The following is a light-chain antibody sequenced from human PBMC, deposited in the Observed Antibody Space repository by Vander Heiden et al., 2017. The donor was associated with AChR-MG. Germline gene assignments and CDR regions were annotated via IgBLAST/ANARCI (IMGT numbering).Light chain of an antibody. J-gene: IGKJ4*01. CDR3: QHLNSYPLT. Sequence: IKLTQSPSSLSASVGDRVTITCRASQGISNYLAWYQQKPGEAPKLLIDASSTLQSGVPSRCTGSGYGTDFTLTSSSLQPEDFATYYCQHLNSYPLTFGGGTKVEIK. V-gene: IGKV1-9*01. CDR1: QGISNY. CDR2: ASS.